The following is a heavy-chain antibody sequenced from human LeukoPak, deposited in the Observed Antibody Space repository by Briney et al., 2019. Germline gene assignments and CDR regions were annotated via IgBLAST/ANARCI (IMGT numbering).Heavy chain of an antibody. V-gene: IGHV3-74*01. J-gene: IGHJ3*02. CDR3: ARVYYKPGGAFDI. Sequence: PGGSLRLSCAASGFTFSSYWMHWVRQAPGKGLVWVSRINTDGSSTSYADSVKGRFTISRDNAKNTLYLQMNSLRAEDTAVYYCARVYYKPGGAFDIWGQGTMVTVSS. D-gene: IGHD1-14*01. CDR2: INTDGSST. CDR1: GFTFSSYW.